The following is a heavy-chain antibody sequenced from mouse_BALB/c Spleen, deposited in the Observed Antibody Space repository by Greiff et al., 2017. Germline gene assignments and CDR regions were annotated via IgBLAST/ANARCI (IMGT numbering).Heavy chain of an antibody. Sequence: EVHLVESGGGLVKPGGSLKLSCAASGFTFSSYAMSWVRQTPEKRLEWVASISSGGSTYYPDSVKGRFTISRDNARNILYLQMSSLRSEDTAMYYCARDGYYLDYWGQGTTLTVSS. J-gene: IGHJ2*01. V-gene: IGHV5-6-5*01. CDR3: ARDGYYLDY. CDR1: GFTFSSYA. D-gene: IGHD2-2*01. CDR2: ISSGGST.